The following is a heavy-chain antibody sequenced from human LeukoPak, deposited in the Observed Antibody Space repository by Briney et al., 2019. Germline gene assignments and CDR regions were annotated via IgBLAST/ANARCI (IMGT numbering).Heavy chain of an antibody. J-gene: IGHJ4*01. CDR1: GFIFSDSA. CDR2: IRSKANSDET. Sequence: GGSLRLSCTVSGFIFSDSAIHWVCQAAGKGLEWVGRIRSKANSDETAYAASVKGRFTISRDDSKDTAYLQMHSLKPEDTAVYHCTSPAHDFDFWSGYYSVWGRGAQVTVSS. CDR3: TSPAHDFDFWSGYYSV. D-gene: IGHD3-3*01. V-gene: IGHV3-73*01.